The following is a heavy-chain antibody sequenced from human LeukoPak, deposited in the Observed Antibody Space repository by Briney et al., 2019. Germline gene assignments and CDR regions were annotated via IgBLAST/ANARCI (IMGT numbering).Heavy chain of an antibody. V-gene: IGHV4-59*01. CDR2: AYYSGTT. CDR3: TRGGRWLPFDI. J-gene: IGHJ3*02. CDR1: DGSISSYY. Sequence: PSETLSLTCSVSDGSISSYYWSWIRQPPGKGLEWIGYAYYSGTTNYNPSLKSRVTISVDTSKNQFSRRLTSVTAADTAVYYCTRGGRWLPFDIWGQGTMVTVSS. D-gene: IGHD5-24*01.